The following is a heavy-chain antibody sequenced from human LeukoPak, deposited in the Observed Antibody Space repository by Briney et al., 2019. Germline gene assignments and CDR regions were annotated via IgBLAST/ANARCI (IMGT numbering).Heavy chain of an antibody. CDR3: SKGFEYSGSYIWLPYFYY. J-gene: IGHJ4*02. Sequence: GGSLRLSCVASGFTFSSYAMSWVRQAPGKGLEWVSAISGSGGSTYYADSVKGRFTISRDNSKNTLYLQMNSLRAEDTAVYYLSKGFEYSGSYIWLPYFYYLGQGTLVTVSS. CDR2: ISGSGGST. CDR1: GFTFSSYA. D-gene: IGHD1-26*01. V-gene: IGHV3-23*01.